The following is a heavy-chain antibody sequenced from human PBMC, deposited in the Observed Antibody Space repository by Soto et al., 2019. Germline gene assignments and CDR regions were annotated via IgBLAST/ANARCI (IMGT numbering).Heavy chain of an antibody. CDR3: VRDRPDTESLTGYFDT. D-gene: IGHD3-9*01. J-gene: IGHJ4*02. CDR2: IRFDGSTA. Sequence: GGSLRLSCEASGFVFRTFRMHWVRRAPGKGLEWLATIRFDGSTARYAESVRGRFKISRDNSMNTLYLQLDRLRVEDTAVYYCVRDRPDTESLTGYFDTWGQGTPVTVSS. CDR1: GFVFRTFR. V-gene: IGHV3-33*01.